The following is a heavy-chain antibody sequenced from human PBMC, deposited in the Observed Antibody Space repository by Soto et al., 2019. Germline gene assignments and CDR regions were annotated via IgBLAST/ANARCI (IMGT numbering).Heavy chain of an antibody. CDR3: ARGDYYDSSGPFSDAFDI. D-gene: IGHD3-22*01. J-gene: IGHJ3*02. V-gene: IGHV3-7*04. Sequence: GGSLRLSCAASGLTFSSPWMSWVRQAPGKGLEWVANIKPDGSEKWYVDSVKGRFTISRDNAKNSLYLQMNSLRAEDTAVYYCARGDYYDSSGPFSDAFDIWGQGTMVTVSS. CDR1: GLTFSSPW. CDR2: IKPDGSEK.